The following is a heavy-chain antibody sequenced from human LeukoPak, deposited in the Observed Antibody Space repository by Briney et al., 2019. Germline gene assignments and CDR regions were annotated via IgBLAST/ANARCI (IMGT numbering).Heavy chain of an antibody. CDR2: ISSSGSTI. CDR3: ARVSGYGNAAVYYFDY. J-gene: IGHJ4*02. D-gene: IGHD5-18*01. CDR1: GFTFSSYE. Sequence: GGSLRLSCAASGFTFSSYEMNWVRQAPGKGLEWVSYISSSGSTIYYADSVKGRFTISRDNAKNSLYLQMNSLRAEDTAVYYCARVSGYGNAAVYYFDYWGQGTLDTVSS. V-gene: IGHV3-48*03.